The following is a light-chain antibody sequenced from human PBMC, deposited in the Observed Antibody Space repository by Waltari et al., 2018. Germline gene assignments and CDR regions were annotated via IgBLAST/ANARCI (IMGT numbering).Light chain of an antibody. CDR1: KLGDKY. CDR3: QAWDSNAAV. J-gene: IGLJ2*01. V-gene: IGLV3-1*01. CDR2: QDN. Sequence: SYELTQPPSVSVSPGQTASITCSGDKLGDKYACWYQQKPGQSPILVIYQDNKRPSGIPGRFPGSNSGSTATLTISGTQTRDEADYYCQAWDSNAAVFGGGTKLTVL.